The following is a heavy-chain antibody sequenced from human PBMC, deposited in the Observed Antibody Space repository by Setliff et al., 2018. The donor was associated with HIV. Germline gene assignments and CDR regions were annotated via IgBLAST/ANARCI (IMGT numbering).Heavy chain of an antibody. Sequence: LSLTCTVSAASIRSHYWSWIRQSPGKGLEWIGNFYYTGSTDYNPSFKSRVTISLDKSNNQISLNLSSATAADTAVYYCARHTVFVRYFDHWGQGMLVTVSS. D-gene: IGHD2-2*02. V-gene: IGHV4-59*11. CDR3: ARHTVFVRYFDH. CDR2: FYYTGST. CDR1: AASIRSHY. J-gene: IGHJ4*02.